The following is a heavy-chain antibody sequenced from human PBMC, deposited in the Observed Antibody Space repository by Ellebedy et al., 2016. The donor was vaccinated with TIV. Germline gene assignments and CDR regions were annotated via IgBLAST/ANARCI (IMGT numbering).Heavy chain of an antibody. Sequence: GESLKISCAASGFSVSSNYVSWVRQAPGKGLEWVSYIYTGDSTYNADSVKGRFTISRDNSKNPVSLQMNSLRVEDTAVYYCARVRSSAFEIWGQGTMVTVSS. V-gene: IGHV3-53*01. CDR3: ARVRSSAFEI. J-gene: IGHJ3*02. CDR2: IYTGDST. CDR1: GFSVSSNY.